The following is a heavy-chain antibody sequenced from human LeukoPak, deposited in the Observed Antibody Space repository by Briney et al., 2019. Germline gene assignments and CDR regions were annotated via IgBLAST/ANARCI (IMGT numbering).Heavy chain of an antibody. CDR2: ISWNSGSI. Sequence: PGGSLRLSCAASGFPFDDYAMHWVRQAPGKGLEWVSGISWNSGSIVYADSVKGRFTISRDNAENSLYLQMNSLRAEDTALYYCAKDTVGFHYYDSSGFDYWGQGTLVTVSS. D-gene: IGHD3-22*01. CDR3: AKDTVGFHYYDSSGFDY. CDR1: GFPFDDYA. J-gene: IGHJ4*02. V-gene: IGHV3-9*01.